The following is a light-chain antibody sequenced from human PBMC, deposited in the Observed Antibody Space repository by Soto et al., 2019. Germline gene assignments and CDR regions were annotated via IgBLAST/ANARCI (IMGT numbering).Light chain of an antibody. CDR1: QGISTY. CDR3: QQLNNYPLT. J-gene: IGKJ4*01. CDR2: TAS. Sequence: DIQLTQSPSFLSASVGDRVTITCRASQGISTYLAWYHQKPGQAPNLLIYTASTLQSGVPSRCSGSGSGTEFTLPISSLQPEDFATYYCQQLNNYPLTFGGGTKVEIK. V-gene: IGKV1-9*01.